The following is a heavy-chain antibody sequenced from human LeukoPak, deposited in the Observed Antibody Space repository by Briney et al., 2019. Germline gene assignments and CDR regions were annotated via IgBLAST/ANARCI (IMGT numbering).Heavy chain of an antibody. CDR1: GFTFSDYY. CDR3: ARVVPVKRLDY. D-gene: IGHD2-15*01. CDR2: ICSSGSTI. V-gene: IGHV3-11*04. J-gene: IGHJ4*02. Sequence: GGSLRLSCAASGFTFSDYYMSWIRQAPGKGLEWVSYICSSGSTIYYEDSVKGRFTISRNNANNSLYLQMNSLGAEDATVYYCARVVPVKRLDYWGQGTLVTVSS.